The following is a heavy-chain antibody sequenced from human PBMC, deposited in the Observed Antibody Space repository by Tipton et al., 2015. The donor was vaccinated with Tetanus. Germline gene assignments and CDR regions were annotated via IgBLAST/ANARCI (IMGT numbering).Heavy chain of an antibody. CDR2: IKEDGSER. CDR1: GFTFTNYW. J-gene: IGHJ4*02. Sequence: SLRLSCIGSGFTFTNYWLSWVRQAPGRGLEWVANIKEDGSERNYVDSVKGRFTISRDNARNSLYLQMNSLRAEDTAVYYCAGTNIPWGEAAYWGQGTLVTVSS. D-gene: IGHD3-16*01. V-gene: IGHV3-7*01. CDR3: AGTNIPWGEAAY.